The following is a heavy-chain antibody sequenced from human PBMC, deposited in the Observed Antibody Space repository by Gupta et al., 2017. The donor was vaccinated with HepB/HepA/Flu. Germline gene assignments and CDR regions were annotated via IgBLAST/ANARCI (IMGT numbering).Heavy chain of an antibody. D-gene: IGHD7-27*01. CDR2: ISGSSTYI. CDR1: GFTFSIDS. CDR3: ARDWNRANWGLISDP. J-gene: IGHJ5*02. Sequence: EVQLVESGGGLVKPGGSLRLSCVASGFTFSIDSMNWVRQAPGKGLEWVSSISGSSTYIFYADSVRGRFTISRDNAKNSLYLQMDSLRAEDTAVYYCARDWNRANWGLISDPWGQGTLVTVSS. V-gene: IGHV3-21*02.